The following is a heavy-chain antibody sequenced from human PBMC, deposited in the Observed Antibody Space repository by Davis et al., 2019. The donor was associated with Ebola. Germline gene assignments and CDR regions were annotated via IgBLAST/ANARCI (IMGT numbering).Heavy chain of an antibody. D-gene: IGHD5-18*01. CDR3: ARGHTYGRWDDWFDP. Sequence: ASVKVSCKAAGYTFTSYYIHWVRQAPGQGLEWMGVINPSGGSTSYAQKFQGRVTMTRDTSTSTVYMELSSLRSDDTAVYYCARGHTYGRWDDWFDPWGQGTLVTVSS. CDR1: GYTFTSYY. CDR2: INPSGGST. V-gene: IGHV1-46*01. J-gene: IGHJ5*02.